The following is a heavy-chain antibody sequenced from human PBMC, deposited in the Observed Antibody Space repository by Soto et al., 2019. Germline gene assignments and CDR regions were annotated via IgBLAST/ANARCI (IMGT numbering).Heavy chain of an antibody. Sequence: QVQLQESGPGLVKPSETLSLTCTVSGGSISSYYWSWIRQPPGKGLEWIGYIYYSGSTNYNPSLKSRVTISXXTXKIXFSLKLSSVTAADTAVYYCARGHIAVAGTSNWFDPWGQGTLVTVSS. CDR2: IYYSGST. CDR1: GGSISSYY. D-gene: IGHD6-19*01. J-gene: IGHJ5*02. CDR3: ARGHIAVAGTSNWFDP. V-gene: IGHV4-59*01.